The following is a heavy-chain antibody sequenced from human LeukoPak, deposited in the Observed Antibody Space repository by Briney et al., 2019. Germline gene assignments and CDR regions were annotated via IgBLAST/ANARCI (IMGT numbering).Heavy chain of an antibody. J-gene: IGHJ4*02. V-gene: IGHV4-59*01. CDR2: IYYSGST. Sequence: SETLSLTCTVPGGSISSYYWSWIRQPPGKGLEWIGYIYYSGSTNYNPSLKSRVTISVDTSKNQFSLKLSSVTAADTAVYYCARVPQPYCSSTSCYSIFDYWGQGTLVTVSS. CDR1: GGSISSYY. D-gene: IGHD2-2*01. CDR3: ARVPQPYCSSTSCYSIFDY.